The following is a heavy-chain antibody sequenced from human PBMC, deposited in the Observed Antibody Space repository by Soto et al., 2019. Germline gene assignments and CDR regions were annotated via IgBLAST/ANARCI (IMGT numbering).Heavy chain of an antibody. CDR2: IYKSATT. CDR3: ARGRYCLTGRCFPNWFDS. D-gene: IGHD7-27*01. Sequence: KTSETLSLTCSVSGDSISNLAYFWAWIRQPPGQALEYIGYIYKSATTYYNPSFESRVAISVDTSNSQFSLNVTSVTAADTAVYFCARGRYCLTGRCFPNWFDSWGQGALVTVSS. CDR1: GDSISNLAYF. V-gene: IGHV4-30-4*01. J-gene: IGHJ5*01.